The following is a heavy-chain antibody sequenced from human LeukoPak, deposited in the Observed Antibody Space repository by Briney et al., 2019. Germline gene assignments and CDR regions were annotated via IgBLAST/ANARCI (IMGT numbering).Heavy chain of an antibody. CDR1: GFTFSSYA. V-gene: IGHV3-30-3*01. D-gene: IGHD6-19*01. Sequence: PGGSLRLSCAASGFTFSSYAMHWVRQAPGKGLEWVAVISYDGSNKYYADSVRGRFTISRDNSKNTLYLQMNSLRAEDTAVYYCAKGSIAVAGTYYMDVWGKGTTVTVSS. J-gene: IGHJ6*03. CDR2: ISYDGSNK. CDR3: AKGSIAVAGTYYMDV.